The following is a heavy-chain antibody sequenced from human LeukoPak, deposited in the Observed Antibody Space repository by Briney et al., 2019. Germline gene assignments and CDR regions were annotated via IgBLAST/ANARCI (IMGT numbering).Heavy chain of an antibody. CDR3: ARGHYDSSGYYYEEDY. Sequence: GAAVKVSCKASGYTLTGYYIHWVRQAPGQGLEWMGWINPNRPSTNYAQKFQGRVTMTRDTSISTAYLELSRLRSDDTAVYYCARGHYDSSGYYYEEDYWGQGTLVTVSS. V-gene: IGHV1-2*02. J-gene: IGHJ4*02. D-gene: IGHD3-22*01. CDR1: GYTLTGYY. CDR2: INPNRPST.